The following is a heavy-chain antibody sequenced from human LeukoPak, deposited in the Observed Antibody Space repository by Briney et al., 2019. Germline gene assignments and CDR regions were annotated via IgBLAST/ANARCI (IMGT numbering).Heavy chain of an antibody. V-gene: IGHV1-24*01. D-gene: IGHD2-21*02. CDR3: ATNNPRGGDYYFDY. J-gene: IGHJ4*02. CDR1: GYTLTELS. Sequence: GASVKVSCKVPGYTLTELSMHWVRQAPGKGLEWMGGFDPEDGETIYAQKFQGRVTMTEDTSTDTAYMELSSLRSEDTAVYYCATNNPRGGDYYFDYWGQGTLVTVSS. CDR2: FDPEDGET.